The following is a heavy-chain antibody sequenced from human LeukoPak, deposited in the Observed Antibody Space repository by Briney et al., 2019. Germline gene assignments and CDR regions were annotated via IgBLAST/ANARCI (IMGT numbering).Heavy chain of an antibody. CDR2: INPSGGGT. J-gene: IGHJ4*02. CDR1: GYTFTSNY. V-gene: IGHV1-46*04. D-gene: IGHD3-9*01. CDR3: ARVHYAILTGYIL. Sequence: ASVNVSCKAFGYTFTSNYMHWVRQAPGQELEWMGLINPSGGGTSYAQKLQGRVTMTRDTYISTAYMELSRLRSDDTAVYYCARVHYAILTGYILWGQGTLVTVSS.